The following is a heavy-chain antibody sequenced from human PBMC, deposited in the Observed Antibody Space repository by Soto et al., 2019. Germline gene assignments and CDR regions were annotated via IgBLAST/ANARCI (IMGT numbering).Heavy chain of an antibody. V-gene: IGHV4-34*01. Sequence: SETLSLTCAVYGGSFSGYYWTWSRQPPGKGLEWIGEINHRGNTNYSPSLKSRVTISVDTSKNQVSLKLTSVTAADTAVYYCARQEVPQWFTKGYYGMDVWDQGTTVTVSS. J-gene: IGHJ6*02. CDR2: INHRGNT. D-gene: IGHD2-8*01. CDR1: GGSFSGYY. CDR3: ARQEVPQWFTKGYYGMDV.